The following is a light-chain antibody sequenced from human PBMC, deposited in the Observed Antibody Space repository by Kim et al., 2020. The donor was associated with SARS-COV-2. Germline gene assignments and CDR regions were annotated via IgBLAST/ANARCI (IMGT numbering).Light chain of an antibody. V-gene: IGKV3-11*01. J-gene: IGKJ4*01. CDR3: QQRSDWPLT. CDR2: DTS. Sequence: SLSPGERATLACRASQSVRSYLGWYRQKPGQAPRLLIYDTSNRAPGIPARFSGSGSGTDFTLTISSLEPEDFAIYYCQQRSDWPLTFGGGTKVDI. CDR1: QSVRSY.